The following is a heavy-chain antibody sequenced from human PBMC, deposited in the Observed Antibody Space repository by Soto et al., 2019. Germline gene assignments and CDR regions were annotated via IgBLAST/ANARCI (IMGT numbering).Heavy chain of an antibody. V-gene: IGHV3-33*01. D-gene: IGHD3-9*01. Sequence: PGGFLRLSCAASGFTFSSYGMHWVRQAPGKGLEWVAVIWYDGSNKYYADSVKGRFTISRDNSKNTLYLQMNSLRAEDTAVYYCARVYFGYDILTGYYLVRDYFDYWGQGTLVTVSS. CDR2: IWYDGSNK. CDR1: GFTFSSYG. CDR3: ARVYFGYDILTGYYLVRDYFDY. J-gene: IGHJ4*02.